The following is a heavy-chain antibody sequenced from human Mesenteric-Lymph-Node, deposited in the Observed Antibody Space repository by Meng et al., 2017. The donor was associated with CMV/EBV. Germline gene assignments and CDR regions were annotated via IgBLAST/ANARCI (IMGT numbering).Heavy chain of an antibody. D-gene: IGHD3-9*01. CDR3: ARDGYYDILTGAPSPYYYYGMDV. CDR1: GCSISSSSYY. CDR2: IYYSGST. V-gene: IGHV4-39*07. J-gene: IGHJ6*02. Sequence: SEPLSLTCTVSGCSISSSSYYWGWIRQPPGKGLEWIGSIYYSGSTYYNPSLKSRVTISVDTSKNQFSLKLSSVTAADTAVYYCARDGYYDILTGAPSPYYYYGMDVWGQGTTVTVSS.